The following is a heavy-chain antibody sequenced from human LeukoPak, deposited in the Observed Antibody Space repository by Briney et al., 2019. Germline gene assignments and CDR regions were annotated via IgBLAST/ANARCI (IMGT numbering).Heavy chain of an antibody. J-gene: IGHJ4*02. CDR3: ARAYFKGLTYYYDSIGYSD. V-gene: IGHV1-69*05. CDR1: GGTFSSYA. Sequence: GSSVKVSCKASGGTFSSYAISWVRQAPGQGLEWMGRIIPIFGTANYAQKFQGRVTITTDESTSTAYMELSSLRSEDTAVYYCARAYFKGLTYYYDSIGYSDWGQGTLVTVSS. D-gene: IGHD3-22*01. CDR2: IIPIFGTA.